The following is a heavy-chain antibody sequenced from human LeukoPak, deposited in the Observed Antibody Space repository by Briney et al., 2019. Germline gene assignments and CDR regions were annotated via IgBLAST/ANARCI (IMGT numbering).Heavy chain of an antibody. V-gene: IGHV5-51*01. Sequence: GESLKISCKGSRYSFTSYWIGWVRQMPGKGLEWMGIIYPGDSDTRYSPSFQGQVTISADKSISTAYLQWSSLKASDTAMYYCARHIAVAGTVVYYFDYWGQGTLVTVSS. D-gene: IGHD6-19*01. CDR1: RYSFTSYW. J-gene: IGHJ4*02. CDR2: IYPGDSDT. CDR3: ARHIAVAGTVVYYFDY.